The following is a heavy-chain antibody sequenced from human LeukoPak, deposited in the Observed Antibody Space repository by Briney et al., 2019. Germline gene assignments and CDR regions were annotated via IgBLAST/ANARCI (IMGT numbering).Heavy chain of an antibody. CDR2: LSFDETYK. Sequence: QTGGSLRLSCAASGFTFRRYAMHWVRQAPGKGLEWVAALSFDETYKFYADSVKGRFIISRDNSNNTLSLEMNSLRTEGTAVYFCARGKGGPFKYWGQGTLVTVSS. CDR3: ARGKGGPFKY. J-gene: IGHJ4*02. V-gene: IGHV3-30*01. CDR1: GFTFRRYA. D-gene: IGHD2-15*01.